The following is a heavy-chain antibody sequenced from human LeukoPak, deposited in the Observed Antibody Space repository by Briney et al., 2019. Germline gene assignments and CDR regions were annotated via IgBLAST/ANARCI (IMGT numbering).Heavy chain of an antibody. V-gene: IGHV4-34*01. J-gene: IGHJ4*02. CDR2: INHSGST. CDR1: GFTFSNAW. Sequence: GSLRLSCAASGFTFSNAWMSWVRQPPGKGLEWIGEINHSGSTNYNPSLKSRVTISVDTSKNQFSLKLSSVTAADTAVYYCARGRQFIVVVVAAPYYFDYWGQGTPVTVSS. CDR3: ARGRQFIVVVVAAPYYFDY. D-gene: IGHD2-15*01.